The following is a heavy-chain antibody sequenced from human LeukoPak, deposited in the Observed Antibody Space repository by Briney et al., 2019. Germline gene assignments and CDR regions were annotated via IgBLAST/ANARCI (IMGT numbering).Heavy chain of an antibody. CDR2: MNPNSGNT. CDR1: GYTFTSYD. V-gene: IGHV1-8*03. J-gene: IGHJ4*02. CDR3: ARGYYYDSSAKPEFDY. Sequence: ASVKVSCKASGYTFTSYDINWVRQATGQGLEWMGWMNPNSGNTGYAQKFQGRVTITRNTSISTAYMELSSLRSEDTAVYYCARGYYYDSSAKPEFDYWGQGTLVTVSS. D-gene: IGHD3-22*01.